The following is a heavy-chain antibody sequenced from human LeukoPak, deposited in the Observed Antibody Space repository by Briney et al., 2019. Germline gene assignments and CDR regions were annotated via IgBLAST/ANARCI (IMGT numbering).Heavy chain of an antibody. CDR3: ARGGSYNYYYYYMDV. J-gene: IGHJ6*03. CDR2: IIPIFGTA. V-gene: IGHV1-69*13. CDR1: GGTFSSYA. D-gene: IGHD2-15*01. Sequence: ASVKVSCKASGGTFSSYAISWVRQAPGQGLEWMGGIIPIFGTANYAQKFQGRVTITADESTSTAYMELSSLRSEDTAVYYCARGGSYNYYYYYMDVWGKGTTVTISS.